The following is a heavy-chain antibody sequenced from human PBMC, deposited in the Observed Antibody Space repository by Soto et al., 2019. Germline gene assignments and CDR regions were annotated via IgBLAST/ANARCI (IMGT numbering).Heavy chain of an antibody. Sequence: QVQLVESGGGVVQPGGSLRLSCQASGFNFDNYGMHWVRQAPGKGLEWVAVITYDGSFQYYADSVKGRFTISRDNSKNTLSLHLNTLKPEDTAVYHCAKHRVGATFYTPLAFWGQGTLVTVSS. D-gene: IGHD3-16*01. V-gene: IGHV3-30*18. J-gene: IGHJ4*02. CDR1: GFNFDNYG. CDR2: ITYDGSFQ. CDR3: AKHRVGATFYTPLAF.